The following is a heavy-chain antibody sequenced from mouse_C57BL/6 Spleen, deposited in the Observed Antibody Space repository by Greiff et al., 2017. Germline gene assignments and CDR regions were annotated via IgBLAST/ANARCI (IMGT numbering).Heavy chain of an antibody. Sequence: VQLQQSGPELVKPGASVKISCKASGYAFSSSWMNWVKQRPGKGLEWIGRIYPGDGDTNYNGKFKGKATLTADTSSSTAYMQLSSLTSEDSAVYVCARWGVLYWYFDVWGTGTTVTVSS. V-gene: IGHV1-82*01. CDR1: GYAFSSSW. CDR3: ARWGVLYWYFDV. J-gene: IGHJ1*03. CDR2: IYPGDGDT.